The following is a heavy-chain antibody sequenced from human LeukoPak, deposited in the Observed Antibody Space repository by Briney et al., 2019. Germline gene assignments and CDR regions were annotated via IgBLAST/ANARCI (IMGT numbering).Heavy chain of an antibody. Sequence: PGGSLRLSCAASGFTFSSYSMNWVRQAPGKGLEWVSYISSSSSTIYYADSVKGRFTISRDNAKNSLYLQMNSLRAEDTAVYYCARARITILGVVQASASWFVPWGQGTLVTVSS. CDR1: GFTFSSYS. CDR3: ARARITILGVVQASASWFVP. CDR2: ISSSSSTI. V-gene: IGHV3-48*01. D-gene: IGHD3-3*01. J-gene: IGHJ5*02.